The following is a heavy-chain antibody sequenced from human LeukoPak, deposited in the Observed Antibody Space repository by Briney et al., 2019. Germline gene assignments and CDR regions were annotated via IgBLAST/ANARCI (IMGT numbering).Heavy chain of an antibody. Sequence: PSETLSLTCTVSGGSISSSTYYWGWVRQPPGKGLEWIGSIYYSGSTYYNPSLQSRVTISVDTSRNQFSLKLSSVTAADTAVYYCARHYFESSGFYQPPGYWGQGTLATVSS. CDR1: GGSISSSTYY. CDR3: ARHYFESSGFYQPPGY. D-gene: IGHD3-22*01. V-gene: IGHV4-39*01. CDR2: IYYSGST. J-gene: IGHJ4*02.